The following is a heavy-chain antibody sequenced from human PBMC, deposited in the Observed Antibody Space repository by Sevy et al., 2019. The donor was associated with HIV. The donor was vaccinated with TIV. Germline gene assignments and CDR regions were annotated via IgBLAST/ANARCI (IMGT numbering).Heavy chain of an antibody. Sequence: GGYLRLSCAASGFTLSSYWMLWVRQAPGKGLEWVANINQDGSTKYYLDSVKGRFTISRDSAENSLFLQMNSLRVEDTATYYCVRAMAAADSLWGQGTLVTVSS. J-gene: IGHJ1*01. CDR1: GFTLSSYW. CDR2: INQDGSTK. CDR3: VRAMAAADSL. V-gene: IGHV3-7*01. D-gene: IGHD6-13*01.